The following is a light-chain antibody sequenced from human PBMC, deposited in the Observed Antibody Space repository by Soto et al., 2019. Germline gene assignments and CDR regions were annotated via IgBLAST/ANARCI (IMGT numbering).Light chain of an antibody. CDR2: GNS. CDR1: SSNIGAGYD. Sequence: QSVLTQPPSVSGAPGQRVTISCTGRSSNIGAGYDVHWYQQLPGTAPKLLIYGNSNRPSGLPDRFSVSKSGTSASLAITGLQAEDEADYYCQSYDSSHVVFGGGTKLTVL. J-gene: IGLJ2*01. CDR3: QSYDSSHVV. V-gene: IGLV1-40*01.